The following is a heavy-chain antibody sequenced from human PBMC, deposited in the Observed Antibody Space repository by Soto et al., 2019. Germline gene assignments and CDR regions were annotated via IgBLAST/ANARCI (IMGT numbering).Heavy chain of an antibody. J-gene: IGHJ6*03. CDR1: GFTFDDYG. V-gene: IGHV3-20*01. Sequence: GGSLRLSCAASGFTFDDYGMTWVRQVPGKGLEWVSGINWNGDRTRYADSVKGRFTISRDNAKNSLYLQMNSLRAEDTALYHCARVLEQTGGYFYYYMDVWGKGTTVTVSS. CDR3: ARVLEQTGGYFYYYMDV. D-gene: IGHD7-27*01. CDR2: INWNGDRT.